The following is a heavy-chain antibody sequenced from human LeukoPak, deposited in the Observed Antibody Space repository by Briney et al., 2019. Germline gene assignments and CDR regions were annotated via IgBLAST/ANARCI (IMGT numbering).Heavy chain of an antibody. Sequence: GGSLRLSCAASGFTFSSYGMHWVRQAPGKGLEWVAFIRYDGSNKYYADSVKGRFTISRDNSKNTLYLQMGSLRAEDMAVYYCARVLDGSYDPWGQGTLVTVSS. CDR3: ARVLDGSYDP. V-gene: IGHV3-30*02. J-gene: IGHJ5*02. CDR1: GFTFSSYG. CDR2: IRYDGSNK.